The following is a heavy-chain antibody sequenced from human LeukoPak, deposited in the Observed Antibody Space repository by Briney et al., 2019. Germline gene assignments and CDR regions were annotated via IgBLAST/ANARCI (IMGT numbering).Heavy chain of an antibody. J-gene: IGHJ4*02. CDR3: ARRGIAAAGYLDY. V-gene: IGHV4-39*01. D-gene: IGHD6-13*01. CDR2: IYYSGST. CDR1: GGSISSSSYY. Sequence: SETLSLTCTVSGGSISSSSYYWGWIRQPPGKGLEWIGSIYYSGSTYYNPSFKSRVTISVDTSKNQFSLKLSSVTAADTAVYYCARRGIAAAGYLDYWGQGTLVTVSS.